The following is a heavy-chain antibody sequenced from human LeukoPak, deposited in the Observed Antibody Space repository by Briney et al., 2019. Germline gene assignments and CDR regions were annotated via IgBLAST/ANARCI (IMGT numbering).Heavy chain of an antibody. CDR2: IYYSGST. J-gene: IGHJ4*02. CDR3: ARLPHYYDSSGYYLGFFDY. D-gene: IGHD3-22*01. Sequence: SETLSLTCTGSGGSISSYYWSWIRQPPGKGLEWIGHIYYSGSTNYNPSLKSRVTISVDTSKNQFSLKLSSVTAADTAVYYCARLPHYYDSSGYYLGFFDYWGQGTLVTVSS. V-gene: IGHV4-59*08. CDR1: GGSISSYY.